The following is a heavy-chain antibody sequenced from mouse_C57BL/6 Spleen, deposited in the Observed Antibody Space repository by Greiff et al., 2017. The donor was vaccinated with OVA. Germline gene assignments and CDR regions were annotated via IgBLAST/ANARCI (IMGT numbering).Heavy chain of an antibody. CDR1: GYSFTSYY. CDR2: IYPGSGNT. D-gene: IGHD1-1*01. Sequence: VKLMESGPELVKPGASVKISCKASGYSFTSYYIHWVKQRPGQGLEWIGWIYPGSGNTKYNEKFKGKATLTADTSSSTAYMQLSSLTSEDSAVYCCARGGSSYAWFAYWGQGTLGTVSA. J-gene: IGHJ3*01. CDR3: ARGGSSYAWFAY. V-gene: IGHV1-66*01.